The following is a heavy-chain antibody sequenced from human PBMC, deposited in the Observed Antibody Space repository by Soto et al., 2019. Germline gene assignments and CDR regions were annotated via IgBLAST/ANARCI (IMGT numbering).Heavy chain of an antibody. CDR1: GGAVDSSSYY. CDR2: MYNSGTT. Sequence: PSETLSLTCTVSGGAVDSSSYYWTWIRQPPGKGLEWIAYMYNSGTTKYNPSLQSRVTISLDTSKNQFSLQLSSVTAADTAVYYCARHPGYYDILTGYTTYYFDYWGQGILVTVSS. V-gene: IGHV4-61*01. D-gene: IGHD3-9*01. J-gene: IGHJ4*02. CDR3: ARHPGYYDILTGYTTYYFDY.